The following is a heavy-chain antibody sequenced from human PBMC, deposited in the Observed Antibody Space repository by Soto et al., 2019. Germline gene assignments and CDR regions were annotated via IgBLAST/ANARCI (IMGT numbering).Heavy chain of an antibody. J-gene: IGHJ4*02. CDR1: GFTFSSYG. V-gene: IGHV3-30*18. Sequence: GGSLRLSCAASGFTFSSYGMHWVRQAPGKGLEWVAVISYDGSNKYYADSVKGRFTISRDNSKNTLYLQMNSLRAEDTAVYYCAKAYAHGIDYWGQGTLVNVSS. CDR3: AKAYAHGIDY. CDR2: ISYDGSNK.